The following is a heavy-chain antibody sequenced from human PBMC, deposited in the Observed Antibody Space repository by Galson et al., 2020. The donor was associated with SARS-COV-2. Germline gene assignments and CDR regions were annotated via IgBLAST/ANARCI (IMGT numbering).Heavy chain of an antibody. J-gene: IGHJ2*01. CDR3: AKQWGGIAVAGPWYFDL. CDR1: GFTFSSYA. D-gene: IGHD6-19*01. CDR2: ISGSGGST. V-gene: IGHV3-23*01. Sequence: AGSLRLSCAASGFTFSSYAMSWVRQAPGTGLEWVSAISGSGGSTYYADSVKGRFTISRDNSKNTLYLQMNSLRAEDTAVYYCAKQWGGIAVAGPWYFDLWGRGTLVTVSS.